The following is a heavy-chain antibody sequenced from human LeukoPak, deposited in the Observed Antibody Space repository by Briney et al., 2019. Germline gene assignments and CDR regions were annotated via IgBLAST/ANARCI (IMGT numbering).Heavy chain of an antibody. CDR1: GFSFSGHW. Sequence: GGSLRLSCTASGFSFSGHWMHWARQLPGKGLVWVSRISPTGSTTSYADSVKGRFTVSRDNAKNTLYLQVNNLRAEDTAVYYRARGPNSNWSGLDFWGQGTLLTVSS. CDR2: ISPTGSTT. D-gene: IGHD6-6*01. J-gene: IGHJ4*02. V-gene: IGHV3-74*01. CDR3: ARGPNSNWSGLDF.